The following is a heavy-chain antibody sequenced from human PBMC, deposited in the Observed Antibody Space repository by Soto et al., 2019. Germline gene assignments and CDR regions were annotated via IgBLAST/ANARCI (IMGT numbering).Heavy chain of an antibody. J-gene: IGHJ6*03. CDR1: GGSIRSSTYY. V-gene: IGHV4-39*01. CDR3: ARHVTYYQFMDV. CDR2: IYYTGGT. Sequence: QVQLQASGPGLVKPSETLSLTCTVSGGSIRSSTYYWGWIRQPPGEGLEWIGAIYYTGGTYYNPSLKSRVSISVDTSMDQFSLKLTSVTAADTAVYYCARHVTYYQFMDVWGKGTPVTVSS. D-gene: IGHD4-4*01.